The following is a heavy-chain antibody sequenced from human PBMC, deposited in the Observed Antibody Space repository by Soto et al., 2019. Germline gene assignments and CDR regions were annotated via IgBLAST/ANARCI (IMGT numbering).Heavy chain of an antibody. CDR2: ISGSGGST. V-gene: IGHV3-23*01. D-gene: IGHD1-26*01. CDR1: GFTFSSYA. Sequence: GGSLRLSCAASGFTFSSYAMSWVRQAPGKGLEWVSAISGSGGSTYYADSVKGRFTISRDNSKNTLYLQMNSLRAEDTAVYYCAKDLEKYYSKNWFDPWGQGTLVTVSS. CDR3: AKDLEKYYSKNWFDP. J-gene: IGHJ5*02.